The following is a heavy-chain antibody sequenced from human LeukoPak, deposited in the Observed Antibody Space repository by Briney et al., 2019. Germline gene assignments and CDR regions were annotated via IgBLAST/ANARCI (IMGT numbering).Heavy chain of an antibody. D-gene: IGHD1-14*01. CDR1: GGSISSYY. V-gene: IGHV4-59*01. CDR3: ARARINWFDP. CDR2: IYNNGNT. Sequence: SETLSLTCTVSGGSISSYYWSWIRQPQGKGLEWIGYIYNNGNTNYNPSLKSRVTMSVDTSRNQFSLKLRSVTAADTALYYCARARINWFDPWGQGTLVTVSS. J-gene: IGHJ5*02.